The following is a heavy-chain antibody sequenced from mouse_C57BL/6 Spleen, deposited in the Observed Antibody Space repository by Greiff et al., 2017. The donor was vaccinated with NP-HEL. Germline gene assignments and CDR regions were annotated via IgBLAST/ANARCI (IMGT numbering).Heavy chain of an antibody. D-gene: IGHD1-1*01. Sequence: QVQLQQPGAELVKPGASVKLSCKASGYTFTSYWMQWVKQRPGQGLEWIGEIDPSDSYTNYNQKFKGKATLTVDTSPSTAYMQLSSLTSEDSAVYYCARYGSSPSGFAYWGQGTLVTVSA. CDR3: ARYGSSPSGFAY. J-gene: IGHJ3*01. CDR2: IDPSDSYT. CDR1: GYTFTSYW. V-gene: IGHV1-50*01.